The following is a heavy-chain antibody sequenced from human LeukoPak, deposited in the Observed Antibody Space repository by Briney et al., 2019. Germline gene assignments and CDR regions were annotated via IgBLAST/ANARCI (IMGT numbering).Heavy chain of an antibody. D-gene: IGHD1-26*01. CDR1: GFTFSSYW. V-gene: IGHV3-74*01. J-gene: IGHJ4*02. CDR2: INSDGSST. CDR3: AREEEWELLVLDY. Sequence: GGSLSLSCAACGFTFSSYWVHWVRHARGKGRVWVSRINSDGSSTSYADSVKGRFTISRDNAKNTLYLQMNSLRAEDTAVYYCAREEEWELLVLDYWGQGTLVTVSS.